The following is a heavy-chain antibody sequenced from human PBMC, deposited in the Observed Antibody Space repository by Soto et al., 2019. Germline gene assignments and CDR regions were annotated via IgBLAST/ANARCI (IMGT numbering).Heavy chain of an antibody. J-gene: IGHJ6*02. CDR2: IFSNDDK. D-gene: IGHD2-15*01. V-gene: IGHV2-26*01. CDR3: ARVNVMVKENYSYAVDV. CDR1: GFSLSNVRMG. Sequence: QVTLKESGPVLVKPTETLTLTCTVSGFSLSNVRMGVSWIRQPPGKALEWLAHIFSNDDKSYNTSLKSRLTISKDTSKSQVVLTMNNMDPVDTATYFCARVNVMVKENYSYAVDVWGLGTTVTVSS.